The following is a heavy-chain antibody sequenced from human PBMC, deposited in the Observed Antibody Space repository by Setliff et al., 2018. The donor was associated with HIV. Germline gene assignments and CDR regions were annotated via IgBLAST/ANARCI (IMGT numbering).Heavy chain of an antibody. CDR3: AREGDSSGYYYPDY. Sequence: PGGSLRLSCAASGFTFSSYSMNWVRQAPGKGLEWVSYISSSSSTIYYADSVKGRFTISRDNAKNSLYLQMNSLRAEDTAVYYCAREGDSSGYYYPDYWGQGTLVTVSS. V-gene: IGHV3-48*01. J-gene: IGHJ4*02. D-gene: IGHD3-22*01. CDR2: ISSSSSTI. CDR1: GFTFSSYS.